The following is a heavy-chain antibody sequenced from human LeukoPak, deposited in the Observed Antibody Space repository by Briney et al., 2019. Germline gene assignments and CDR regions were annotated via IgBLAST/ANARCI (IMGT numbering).Heavy chain of an antibody. Sequence: SETLSLTCTVSGGSVSSGNYYWSWIRQPAGKVLEWIGRMYTSGSTNYNPSLKSRVSISRDTSKNQFSLKLRSVTAADTAVYYCARLCGNYQNYFDYWGQGTLVTVSS. CDR1: GGSVSSGNYY. D-gene: IGHD1-26*01. CDR3: ARLCGNYQNYFDY. J-gene: IGHJ4*02. V-gene: IGHV4-61*02. CDR2: MYTSGST.